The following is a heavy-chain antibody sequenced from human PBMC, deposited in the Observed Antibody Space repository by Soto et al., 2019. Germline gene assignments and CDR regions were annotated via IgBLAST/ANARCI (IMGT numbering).Heavy chain of an antibody. D-gene: IGHD3-16*02. V-gene: IGHV1-18*01. CDR3: ARAGPELGYDYIWGSYPTFDY. CDR1: GYTYTSYG. CDR2: ISAYNGNT. J-gene: IGHJ4*02. Sequence: GASVKLSCKDSGYTYTSYGISWARQDTGQGLEWMGWISAYNGNTNYAQKLQGRVTMTTDTSTSTAYMELRSLRSDDTAVYYCARAGPELGYDYIWGSYPTFDYWGQGTLVTVSS.